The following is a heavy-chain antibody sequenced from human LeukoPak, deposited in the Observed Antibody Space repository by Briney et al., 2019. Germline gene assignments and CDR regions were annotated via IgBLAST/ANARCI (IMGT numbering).Heavy chain of an antibody. Sequence: ASVKVSCKASGGTFSSYAISWVRQAPGQGLEWMGWMNPNSGNTGYAQKFQGRVTMTRNTSISTAYMELSSLRSEDTAVYYCARGLAGEGSGNWFDPWGQGTLVTVSS. CDR2: MNPNSGNT. CDR1: GGTFSSYA. D-gene: IGHD3-10*01. CDR3: ARGLAGEGSGNWFDP. J-gene: IGHJ5*02. V-gene: IGHV1-8*02.